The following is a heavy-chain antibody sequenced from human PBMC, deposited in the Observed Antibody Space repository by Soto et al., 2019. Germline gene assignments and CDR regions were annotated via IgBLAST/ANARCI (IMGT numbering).Heavy chain of an antibody. CDR2: ISWDGGST. V-gene: IGHV3-43*01. CDR3: AKVGNSGSYYLFDY. Sequence: EVQLVESGGVVVQPGGSLRLSCAASGFTFDDYTMHWVRQAPGKGLEWVSLISWDGGSTYYADSVKGRFTISRDNSKNSLYLQMNSLGTEDTALYYCAKVGNSGSYYLFDYWGQGTLVTVSS. D-gene: IGHD1-26*01. J-gene: IGHJ4*02. CDR1: GFTFDDYT.